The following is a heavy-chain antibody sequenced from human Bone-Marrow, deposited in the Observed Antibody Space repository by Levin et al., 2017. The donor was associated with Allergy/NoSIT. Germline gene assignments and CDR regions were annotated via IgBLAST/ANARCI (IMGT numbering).Heavy chain of an antibody. CDR1: GGSINSGNYY. D-gene: IGHD3-3*01. CDR3: ARGITIFGVVLAVNDACDI. J-gene: IGHJ3*02. V-gene: IGHV4-31*03. CDR2: ISYSGNT. Sequence: SETLSLTCTVSGGSINSGNYYWTWIRQHPGKGLEWIGYISYSGNTFYNASLKSRLTISVDTSKTYFSLSLRSVTAAYTAVYYCARGITIFGVVLAVNDACDIWGQGTMVTVSS.